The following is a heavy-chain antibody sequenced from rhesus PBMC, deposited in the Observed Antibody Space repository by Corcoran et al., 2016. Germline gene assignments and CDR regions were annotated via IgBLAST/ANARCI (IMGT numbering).Heavy chain of an antibody. CDR3: VRDSGVRLPS. CDR1: GDSISDDYY. V-gene: IGHV4-106*01. D-gene: IGHD3-40*01. J-gene: IGHJ4*01. CDR2: IFGYCGGT. Sequence: QVQLQESGPGLVKPSETLSLTCAVSGDSISDDYYWTWIRQPPGKGLGWIGYIFGYCGGTSYNPSLQNRVTVSIDTSKNQFSLKLTSVTAADMAIYYCVRDSGVRLPSWGQGVLVTVSS.